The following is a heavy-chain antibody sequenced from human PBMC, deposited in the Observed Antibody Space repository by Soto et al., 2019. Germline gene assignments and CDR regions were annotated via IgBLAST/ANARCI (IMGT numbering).Heavy chain of an antibody. V-gene: IGHV3-23*01. J-gene: IGHJ4*02. Sequence: GSLRLSCAASGFTFSTDAMSWVRQAPGKGLEWVSTISGSGGSTYYADSVKGRFTISRDNSKNTLYLQMNSLRAEDTAVYYCAKGGPYYYDSSGYYDYWGQGTLVTVSS. D-gene: IGHD3-22*01. CDR2: ISGSGGST. CDR3: AKGGPYYYDSSGYYDY. CDR1: GFTFSTDA.